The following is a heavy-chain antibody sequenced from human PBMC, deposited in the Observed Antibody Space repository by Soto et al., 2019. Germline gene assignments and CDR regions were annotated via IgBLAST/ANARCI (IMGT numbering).Heavy chain of an antibody. D-gene: IGHD1-26*01. J-gene: IGHJ4*02. CDR1: GFTFSSYA. CDR2: ISGSGGST. Sequence: EVQLLESGEGLVQPGGSLRLSCAASGFTFSSYAMSWVRQAPGKGLEWVSAISGSGGSTYYADSVKGRFTISRDNSKNTLYLQMNSLRAEDTAVYYCAKDWSLYSGSPQYLSSGGGNDYWGQGTLVTVSS. V-gene: IGHV3-23*01. CDR3: AKDWSLYSGSPQYLSSGGGNDY.